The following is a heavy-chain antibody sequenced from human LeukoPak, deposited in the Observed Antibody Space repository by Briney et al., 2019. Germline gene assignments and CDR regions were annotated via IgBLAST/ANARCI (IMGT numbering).Heavy chain of an antibody. CDR3: ARDQVICSSTSCYRPFDP. Sequence: GASVKVSCKASGYTFTSYAMHWVRQAPGQRLELMGWINAGNGNTKYSQKFQGRVTITRDTSASTAYMELSGLRSEDTAVYYCARDQVICSSTSCYRPFDPWGQGTLVTVSS. J-gene: IGHJ5*02. V-gene: IGHV1-3*01. CDR1: GYTFTSYA. CDR2: INAGNGNT. D-gene: IGHD2-2*02.